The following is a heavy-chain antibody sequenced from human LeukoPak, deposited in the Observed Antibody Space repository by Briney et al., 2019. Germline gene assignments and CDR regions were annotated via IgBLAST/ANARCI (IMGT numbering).Heavy chain of an antibody. D-gene: IGHD6-13*01. V-gene: IGHV3-23*01. CDR1: GFTSRIYA. CDR3: AREADSSWQD. CDR2: ISDDSRNI. J-gene: IGHJ4*02. Sequence: PGGSLRLSCAASGFTSRIYAMSWVRQAPGEGLEWVSAISDDSRNIYYADSVKGRFTISRDNSRNTLFLQMNSLRAEDTAIYYCAREADSSWQDWGQGSLVTVSS.